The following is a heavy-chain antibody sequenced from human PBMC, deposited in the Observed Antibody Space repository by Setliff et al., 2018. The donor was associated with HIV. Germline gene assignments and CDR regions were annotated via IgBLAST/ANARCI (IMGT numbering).Heavy chain of an antibody. J-gene: IGHJ6*03. V-gene: IGHV4-61*02. CDR3: TRDLWGDDYYYNNMDV. CDR2: FYTSGSN. Sequence: SETLSLTCTVSGGSIRNEAFFWSWIRQPAGKGLEWIGRFYTSGSNNYNPPFKSRVTISEGTSENQFSLKLTSVTAADTAVYYCTRDLWGDDYYYNNMDVWGKGTTVTVSS. D-gene: IGHD2-21*02. CDR1: GGSIRNEAFF.